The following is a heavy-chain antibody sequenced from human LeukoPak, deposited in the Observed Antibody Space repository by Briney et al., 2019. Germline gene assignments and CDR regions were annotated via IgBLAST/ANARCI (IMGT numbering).Heavy chain of an antibody. CDR2: INSDGSST. CDR1: GFTFSSYS. V-gene: IGHV3-74*01. CDR3: ARGPRITIFGVEVDY. J-gene: IGHJ4*02. Sequence: GGSLRLSCAASGFTFSSYSMNWVRQAPGKGLVWVSRINSDGSSTSYADSVKGRFTISRDNAKNTLYLQMNSLRAEDTAVYYCARGPRITIFGVEVDYWGQGTLVTVSS. D-gene: IGHD3-3*01.